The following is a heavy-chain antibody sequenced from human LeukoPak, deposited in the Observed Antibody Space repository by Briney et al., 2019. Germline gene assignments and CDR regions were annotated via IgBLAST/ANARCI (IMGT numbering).Heavy chain of an antibody. D-gene: IGHD3-16*02. CDR3: ARGYVWGSYRYVY. V-gene: IGHV1-2*02. CDR2: INPNSGGT. CDR1: GYTFTGYY. J-gene: IGHJ4*02. Sequence: GASVKVSCKASGYTFTGYYMHWLRQAPGQGLEWMGWINPNSGGTNYAQKFQGRVTMTRDTSISTAYMELSRLRSDDTAVYYCARGYVWGSYRYVYWGQGTLVTVSS.